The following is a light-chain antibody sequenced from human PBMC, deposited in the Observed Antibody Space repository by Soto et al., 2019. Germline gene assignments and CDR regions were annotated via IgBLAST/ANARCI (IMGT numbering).Light chain of an antibody. V-gene: IGLV2-23*01. Sequence: QSVLTQPASVSGFPGRSITISCTGTSSDVGSYNLVSWYQQHPGTAPKLMIYEAFKRPSGVSNRFSGSKSGDTASLTISGLQAEDEADYYCCSYAGSTTLYVFGTGTKVTVL. CDR3: CSYAGSTTLYV. J-gene: IGLJ1*01. CDR2: EAF. CDR1: SSDVGSYNL.